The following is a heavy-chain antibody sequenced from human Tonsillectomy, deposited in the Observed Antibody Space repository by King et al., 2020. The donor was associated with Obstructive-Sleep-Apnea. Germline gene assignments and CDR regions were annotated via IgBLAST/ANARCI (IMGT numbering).Heavy chain of an antibody. CDR1: GFTFDDYA. CDR2: ISWNSGSI. V-gene: IGHV3-9*01. Sequence: VQLVESGGGLVQPGRSLRLSCAASGFTFDDYAMHWVRQAPGKGLEWVSGISWNSGSIGYADSVKGRFTISRDNAKNSLYLQMNSLRAEDTALYYCAKDRSDSIHYGMDVWGQGTTVTVSS. D-gene: IGHD2-21*02. CDR3: AKDRSDSIHYGMDV. J-gene: IGHJ6*02.